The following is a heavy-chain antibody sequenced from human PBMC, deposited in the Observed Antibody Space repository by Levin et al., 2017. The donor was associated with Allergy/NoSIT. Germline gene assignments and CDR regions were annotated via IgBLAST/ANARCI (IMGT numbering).Heavy chain of an antibody. D-gene: IGHD3-22*01. J-gene: IGHJ6*02. CDR2: ISYDGSNK. V-gene: IGHV3-30*04. Sequence: GGSLRLSCAASGLTFSSYAMHWVRQAPGKGLEWVAVISYDGSNKYYADSVKGRFTISRDNSKNTLYLQMNSLRAEDTAVYYCARDYYDSSGYYGVYYYYGMDVWGQGTTVTVSS. CDR1: GLTFSSYA. CDR3: ARDYYDSSGYYGVYYYYGMDV.